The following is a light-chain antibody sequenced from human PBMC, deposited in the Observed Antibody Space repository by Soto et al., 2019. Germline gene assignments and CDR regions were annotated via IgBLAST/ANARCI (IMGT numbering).Light chain of an antibody. Sequence: EIVLTQSPATLSLSAGERVTLSCRASQSVDTMVAWYQQQVGRTPSLLIYETSNRATGVPARFSGSGSGTDFTLTISRVEPEDFAIYFCQVRTDWPPFKYTFGQGNKLAVK. V-gene: IGKV3-11*01. J-gene: IGKJ2*01. CDR1: QSVDTM. CDR2: ETS. CDR3: QVRTDWPPFKYT.